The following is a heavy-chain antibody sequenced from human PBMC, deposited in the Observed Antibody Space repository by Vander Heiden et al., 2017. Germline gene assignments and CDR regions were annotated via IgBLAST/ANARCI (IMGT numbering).Heavy chain of an antibody. Sequence: QLQLQESGSGPEKPSQTLSLTCAVSGSSISCAGTSWGWIRQPPGKGLEWIVYIYHSGSTYYNPSLQSRVTISVDRSKNQFSLKLSSVTAADTAVYYCARGEGITMVRGVIIPLYFDYWGQGTLVTVSS. CDR1: GSSISCAGTS. CDR2: IYHSGST. J-gene: IGHJ4*02. D-gene: IGHD3-10*01. CDR3: ARGEGITMVRGVIIPLYFDY. V-gene: IGHV4-30-2*01.